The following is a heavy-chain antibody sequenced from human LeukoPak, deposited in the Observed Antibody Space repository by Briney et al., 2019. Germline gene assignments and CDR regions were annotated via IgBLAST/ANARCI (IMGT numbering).Heavy chain of an antibody. D-gene: IGHD5-18*01. Sequence: GGSLRLSCAASGFTFSRYWMHWVRQAPGKGLVWVSRINSDESSTSYADSVKGRFTISRDNAKNTLYLQMNSLRAEDTAVYYCARGRLYTYGYGFDYWGQGTLVTGSS. V-gene: IGHV3-74*01. CDR2: INSDESST. CDR1: GFTFSRYW. J-gene: IGHJ4*02. CDR3: ARGRLYTYGYGFDY.